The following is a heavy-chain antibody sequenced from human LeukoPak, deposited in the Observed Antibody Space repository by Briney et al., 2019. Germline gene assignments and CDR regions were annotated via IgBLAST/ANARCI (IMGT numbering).Heavy chain of an antibody. CDR3: ARGPYSYDSSGAFDI. CDR1: GASISSSTDY. Sequence: SETLSLTCTVSGASISSSTDYWGWIRQPPGKGLEWIANIYYSGSTYYNPSLKSRVTISVDTSKNQFSLKLSSVTAADTAVYFCARGPYSYDSSGAFDIWGQGTMVTVSS. V-gene: IGHV4-39*01. CDR2: IYYSGST. D-gene: IGHD3-22*01. J-gene: IGHJ3*02.